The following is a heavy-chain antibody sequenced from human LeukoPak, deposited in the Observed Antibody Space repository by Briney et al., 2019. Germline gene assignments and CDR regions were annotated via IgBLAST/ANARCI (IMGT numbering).Heavy chain of an antibody. CDR3: ARSGSSSGPRYYYYMDV. V-gene: IGHV1-69*13. J-gene: IGHJ6*03. Sequence: SVKVSCKASGGTFSSYAISWVRQAPGQGLEWMGVIIPIFGTGNYAQKFQGRVTITADESTSTAYMELSSLRSEDTAVYYCARSGSSSGPRYYYYMDVWGKGTTVTVSS. CDR1: GGTFSSYA. D-gene: IGHD6-6*01. CDR2: IIPIFGTG.